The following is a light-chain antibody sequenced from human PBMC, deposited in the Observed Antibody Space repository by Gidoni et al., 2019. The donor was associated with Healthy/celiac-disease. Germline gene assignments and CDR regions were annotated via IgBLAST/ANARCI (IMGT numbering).Light chain of an antibody. CDR1: QSISSY. CDR3: QQSYSTLPR. Sequence: DIQMTQSPSSLSASVGDRVTITCRASQSISSYLNWYQQKPGKAPKLLIYAASSLQSGVPSRFSGSGSGTDFTLTISSLQPEDFATYYCQQSYSTLPRFGQXTKLEIK. CDR2: AAS. V-gene: IGKV1-39*01. J-gene: IGKJ2*03.